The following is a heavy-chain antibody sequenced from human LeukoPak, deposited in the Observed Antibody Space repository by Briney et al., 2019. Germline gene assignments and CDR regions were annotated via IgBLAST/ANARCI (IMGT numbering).Heavy chain of an antibody. CDR2: IYTSGST. V-gene: IGHV4-4*07. CDR3: AREYYDFWSGNQYFDY. Sequence: PSETLSLTCTVSGGSISSYYWSWIRQPAGKGLEWIGRIYTSGSTNYNPSLKSRVTMSVDTSKNQFSLKLSSVTAADTAVYYCAREYYDFWSGNQYFDYWGQGTLVTVSS. CDR1: GGSISSYY. J-gene: IGHJ4*02. D-gene: IGHD3-3*01.